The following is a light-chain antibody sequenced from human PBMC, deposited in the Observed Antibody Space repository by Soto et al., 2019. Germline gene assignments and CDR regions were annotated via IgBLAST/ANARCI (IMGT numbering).Light chain of an antibody. CDR1: QSISSY. CDR3: QQSYSTVFT. J-gene: IGKJ3*01. V-gene: IGKV1-39*01. CDR2: AAS. Sequence: DIQMTQSPSSLSASVGDRVTITCRASQSISSYLNWYQQKPGKAPKLLFYAASSLPSGVPSRFSGSGSGTDFTLTISSLQPEDFATYYCQQSYSTVFTFGPGTKVDIK.